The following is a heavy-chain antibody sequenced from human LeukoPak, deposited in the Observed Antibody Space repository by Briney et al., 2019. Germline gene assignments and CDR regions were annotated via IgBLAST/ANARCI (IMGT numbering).Heavy chain of an antibody. CDR1: GGSISSYY. D-gene: IGHD3-22*01. CDR3: ARDYDQNWFDP. Sequence: SETLSLTCTVSGGSISSYYWSWIRQPPGKGLEWIGYIYYSGSTNYNPSLKSRVTISVDTSKNQISLKLSSVTAADTAVYYCARDYDQNWFDPWGQGTLVTVSS. CDR2: IYYSGST. V-gene: IGHV4-59*01. J-gene: IGHJ5*02.